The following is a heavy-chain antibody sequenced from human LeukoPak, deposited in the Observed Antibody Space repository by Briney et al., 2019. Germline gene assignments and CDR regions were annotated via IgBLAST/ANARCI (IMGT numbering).Heavy chain of an antibody. CDR2: IYHSGST. CDR3: ARTKVPYCSSTSCFYNWFDP. D-gene: IGHD2-2*01. J-gene: IGHJ5*02. V-gene: IGHV4-30-2*01. CDR1: GGSISSGGYS. Sequence: PSETLSLTCAVSGGSISSGGYSWSWIRQPPGKGLEWIGYIYHSGSTYYNPPLKSRVTISVDRSKNQFSLKLSSVTAADTAVYYCARTKVPYCSSTSCFYNWFDPWGQGTLVTVSS.